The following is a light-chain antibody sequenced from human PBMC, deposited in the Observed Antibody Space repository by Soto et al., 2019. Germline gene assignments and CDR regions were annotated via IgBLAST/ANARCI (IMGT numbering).Light chain of an antibody. CDR1: QSVSGSY. CDR3: QQYGTTPGT. J-gene: IGKJ1*01. CDR2: AAS. V-gene: IGKV3-20*01. Sequence: EIVLTQSPGTLSLSPGERATLSCRASQSVSGSYLSWYQKKPGQAPRLLIYAASSRATGIPDRFSGSGSGTDFTLTISRLEPEDFAVYYCQQYGTTPGTFGQGTKVEMK.